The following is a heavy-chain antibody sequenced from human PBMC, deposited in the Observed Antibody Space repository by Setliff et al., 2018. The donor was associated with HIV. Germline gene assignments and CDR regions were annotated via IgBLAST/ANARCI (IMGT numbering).Heavy chain of an antibody. V-gene: IGHV3-7*03. Sequence: GGSLRLSCAASGFTISHHWMTWVRQAPGKGLEWVANIKQDGTENYYVDSVKGRFTISRDNAKNSLYLQMNSLRAEDTAMYYCARVPPDRGGYSIFDSWGQGTLV. CDR1: GFTISHHW. CDR3: ARVPPDRGGYSIFDS. J-gene: IGHJ4*02. CDR2: IKQDGTEN. D-gene: IGHD3-22*01.